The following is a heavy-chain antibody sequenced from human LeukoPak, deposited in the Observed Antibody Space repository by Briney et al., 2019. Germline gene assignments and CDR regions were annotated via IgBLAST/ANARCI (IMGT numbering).Heavy chain of an antibody. CDR1: RLTFTTYA. D-gene: IGHD7-27*01. CDR3: AMGTYFDY. J-gene: IGHJ4*02. Sequence: GGSLRLSCAASRLTFTTYAMTWVRQAPGRGLEWVSTISDSDASTFYAESVKGRFTISRDSSKPTVFLQMNSLRAEDTAIYFCAMGTYFDYWGQGTPVTVS. V-gene: IGHV3-23*01. CDR2: ISDSDAST.